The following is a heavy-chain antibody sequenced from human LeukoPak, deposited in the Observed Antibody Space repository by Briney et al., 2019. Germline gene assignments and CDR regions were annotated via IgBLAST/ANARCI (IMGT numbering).Heavy chain of an antibody. CDR2: ISAYNGDT. CDR3: ARADAIAAAGTWFGDY. Sequence: ASVQVSCEASGYTFTSYGISWVRQAPGQGLEWMGWISAYNGDTNYAQKLQGRVTMTTDTSTSTAYMELRSLRSDDTAVYYCARADAIAAAGTWFGDYWGQGTLVTVSS. CDR1: GYTFTSYG. V-gene: IGHV1-18*01. D-gene: IGHD6-13*01. J-gene: IGHJ4*02.